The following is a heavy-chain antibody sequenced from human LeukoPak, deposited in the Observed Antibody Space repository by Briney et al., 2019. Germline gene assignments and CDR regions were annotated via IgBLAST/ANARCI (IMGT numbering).Heavy chain of an antibody. CDR2: ISAYNGNT. Sequence: GASVKVSCKASGHTFTSYGISWVRQAPGQGLEWMGWISAYNGNTNHAQKLQGRDTMTTDTSTSTAYMELSSLRSEDTAVYYCARVGVSAADGFRYWGQGTLVTVSS. CDR3: ARVGVSAADGFRY. V-gene: IGHV1-18*01. CDR1: GHTFTSYG. D-gene: IGHD6-13*01. J-gene: IGHJ4*02.